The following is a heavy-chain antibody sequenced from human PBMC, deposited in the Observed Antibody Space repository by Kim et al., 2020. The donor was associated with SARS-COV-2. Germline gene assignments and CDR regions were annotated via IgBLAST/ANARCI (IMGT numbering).Heavy chain of an antibody. CDR2: IRQSGGNT. CDR1: GFTFNSYA. Sequence: GGSLRLSCAASGFTFNSYAMSWVRQAPGKGLEWVSGIRQSGGNTEYADSVKGRFSISRDNSKNTLYLQMNRLRAEDTAVYYCAKVTSGSSDWFEYFQRWGQGTLVTVSS. J-gene: IGHJ1*01. D-gene: IGHD6-19*01. CDR3: AKVTSGSSDWFEYFQR. V-gene: IGHV3-23*01.